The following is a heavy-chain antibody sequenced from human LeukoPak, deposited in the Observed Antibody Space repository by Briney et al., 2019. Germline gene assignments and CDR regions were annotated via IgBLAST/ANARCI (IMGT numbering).Heavy chain of an antibody. D-gene: IGHD5-12*01. V-gene: IGHV1-8*03. CDR3: ARGRSTGYPYYFEY. CDR2: MNPNSGST. Sequence: ASVKLSCKASGYTFTSYDINLGRQATGQGLEWMGWMNPNSGSTGYAQKFQGRVTITRNTSISTAYMELSGLRSEDTAVYYCARGRSTGYPYYFEYWGEGTLVTVSS. J-gene: IGHJ4*02. CDR1: GYTFTSYD.